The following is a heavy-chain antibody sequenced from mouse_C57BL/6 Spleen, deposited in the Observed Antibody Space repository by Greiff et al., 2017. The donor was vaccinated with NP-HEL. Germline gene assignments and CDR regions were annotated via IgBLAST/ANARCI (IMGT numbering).Heavy chain of an antibody. V-gene: IGHV1-47*01. Sequence: VQLHQSGAELVKPGASVKMSCKASGYTFTTYPIEWMKQNHGKSLEWIGNFHPYNDDTKYNEKFKGKATLTVEKSSSTVYLELSRLTSDDSAVYYCARRDYYGSRGYAMDYWGQGTSVTVSS. D-gene: IGHD1-1*01. J-gene: IGHJ4*01. CDR1: GYTFTTYP. CDR2: FHPYNDDT. CDR3: ARRDYYGSRGYAMDY.